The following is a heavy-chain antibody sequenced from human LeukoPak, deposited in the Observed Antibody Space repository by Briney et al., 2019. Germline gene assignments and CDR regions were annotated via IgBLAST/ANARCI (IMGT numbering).Heavy chain of an antibody. Sequence: PGGSLRLSCAASGFTFSSYAMSWVRQAPGKGLEWVSAISGSGGSTYYADSVKGRFTISRDNSKNTLYLQMNSLRAEDTAVYYCARENLYGGNSGYFDYWGQGTLVTVSS. CDR3: ARENLYGGNSGYFDY. D-gene: IGHD4-23*01. CDR2: ISGSGGST. J-gene: IGHJ4*02. V-gene: IGHV3-23*01. CDR1: GFTFSSYA.